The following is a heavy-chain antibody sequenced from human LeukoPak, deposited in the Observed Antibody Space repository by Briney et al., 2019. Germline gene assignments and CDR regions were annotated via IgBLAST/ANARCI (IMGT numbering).Heavy chain of an antibody. Sequence: ASVKVSCKASGGTFSSYATSWVRQAPGQGLEWMGRIIPILGIANYAQKFQGRVTITADKSTSTAYMELSSLRSEDTAVYYCARDLGVYGDYPYYFDYWGQGTLVTVSS. CDR1: GGTFSSYA. D-gene: IGHD4-17*01. CDR3: ARDLGVYGDYPYYFDY. V-gene: IGHV1-69*04. J-gene: IGHJ4*02. CDR2: IIPILGIA.